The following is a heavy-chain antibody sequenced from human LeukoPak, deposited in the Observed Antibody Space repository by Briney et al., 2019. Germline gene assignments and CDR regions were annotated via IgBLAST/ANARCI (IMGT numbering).Heavy chain of an antibody. CDR3: ARGGGDLYSYVPGITFDY. Sequence: SETLSLTCTVSGDSINNNNYYWGWIRQPPGKGLEWIGNIYYNGRTYYSPSLKSRGTISVDTSKNQFSLKLSSVTAADTAVYYCARGGGDLYSYVPGITFDYWGQGTLVTVSS. CDR2: IYYNGRT. J-gene: IGHJ4*02. CDR1: GDSINNNNYY. D-gene: IGHD5-18*01. V-gene: IGHV4-39*07.